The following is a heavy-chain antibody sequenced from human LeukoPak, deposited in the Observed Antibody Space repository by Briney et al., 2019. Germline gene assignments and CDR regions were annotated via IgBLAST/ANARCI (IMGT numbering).Heavy chain of an antibody. Sequence: GGSLRLSCAASGFTVSSNYMSWVRQAPGKGLEWVSVIYSGGSTYYADSVKGRFTISRDNSKNTLYLQMNSLRVEDTAVYYCAREKWGAGVDCWGQGNLVTVSS. V-gene: IGHV3-53*01. CDR3: AREKWGAGVDC. CDR2: IYSGGST. J-gene: IGHJ4*02. CDR1: GFTVSSNY. D-gene: IGHD1-26*01.